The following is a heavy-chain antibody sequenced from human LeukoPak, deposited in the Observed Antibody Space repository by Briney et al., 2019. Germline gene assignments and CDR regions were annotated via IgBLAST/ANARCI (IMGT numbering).Heavy chain of an antibody. V-gene: IGHV4-4*02. CDR2: ISHSGST. CDR1: GDSITNRNW. CDR3: ARDSPAYCSGGSCYNWYFDL. J-gene: IGHJ2*01. Sequence: PSETLSLTCAVSGDSITNRNWWNWVRPPPGKGLEWIGEISHSGSTNYNPSLKSLVTIDKSKNEFSLNLSSVTAADTAVYHCARDSPAYCSGGSCYNWYFDLWGRGTLVSVSS. D-gene: IGHD2-15*01.